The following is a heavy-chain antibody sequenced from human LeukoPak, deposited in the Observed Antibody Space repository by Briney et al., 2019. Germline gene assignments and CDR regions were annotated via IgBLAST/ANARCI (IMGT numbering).Heavy chain of an antibody. Sequence: PSETLSLTCTVSGGSISSSSYYWGWIRQPPGKGLEWIGSIYYSGSTYYNPSLKSRVTISVDTSKNQFSLKLSSVTAADTAVYYCARRYSSSWYRGYTNWFDPWGQGTLVTVSS. D-gene: IGHD6-13*01. CDR2: IYYSGST. J-gene: IGHJ5*02. V-gene: IGHV4-39*01. CDR3: ARRYSSSWYRGYTNWFDP. CDR1: GGSISSSSYY.